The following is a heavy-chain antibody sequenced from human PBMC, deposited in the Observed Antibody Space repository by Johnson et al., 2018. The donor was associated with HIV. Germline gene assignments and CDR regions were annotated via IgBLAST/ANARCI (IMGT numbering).Heavy chain of an antibody. CDR2: IKQDGSEK. J-gene: IGHJ3*02. CDR1: GFTFSSYW. D-gene: IGHD6-19*01. CDR3: AKDVSSGWPVGWRAFDI. Sequence: MQLVESGGGLVQPGGSLRLSCAASGFTFSSYWMGWVRQAPGKGLEWVANIKQDGSEKYYVDSLKGRFTISRDNSNNMLYLQMNSLRAEDTALYYCAKDVSSGWPVGWRAFDIW. V-gene: IGHV3-7*05.